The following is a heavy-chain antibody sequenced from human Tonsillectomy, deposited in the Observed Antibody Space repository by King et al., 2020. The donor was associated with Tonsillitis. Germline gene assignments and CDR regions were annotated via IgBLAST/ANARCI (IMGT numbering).Heavy chain of an antibody. D-gene: IGHD2-2*01. V-gene: IGHV3-30*18. CDR2: ISYDGSNK. Sequence: QLVQSGGGVVQPGGSLRLSCAASGFTFSSYGMHWVRQAPGKGLEWVAVISYDGSNKYYADSVKGRFTISRDNSKNTLYLQMNSLRAEDTAVYYCAKDLGQVVVVPYGMDVWGQGTTVTVSS. CDR3: AKDLGQVVVVPYGMDV. CDR1: GFTFSSYG. J-gene: IGHJ6*02.